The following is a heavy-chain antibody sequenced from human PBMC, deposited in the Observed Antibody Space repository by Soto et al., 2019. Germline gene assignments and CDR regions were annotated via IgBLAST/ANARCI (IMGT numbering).Heavy chain of an antibody. D-gene: IGHD2-8*01. CDR2: IYYSGST. CDR3: ARGICTNGVCYVYNWFDP. CDR1: GGSISSGGYY. J-gene: IGHJ5*02. Sequence: PSETLSLTCTVSGGSISSGGYYWSWIRQHPGKGLEWIGYIYYSGSTYYNPSLKSRVTISVDTSKNQFSLKLSSVTAADTAVYYCARGICTNGVCYVYNWFDPWGQGTLVTVSS. V-gene: IGHV4-31*03.